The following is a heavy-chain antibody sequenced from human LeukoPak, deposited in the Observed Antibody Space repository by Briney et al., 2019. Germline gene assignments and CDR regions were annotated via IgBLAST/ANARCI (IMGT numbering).Heavy chain of an antibody. V-gene: IGHV4-38-2*01. CDR2: IYHSGST. D-gene: IGHD3-10*01. CDR1: GYSISSGYY. J-gene: IGHJ4*02. CDR3: ARGEGGYFDY. Sequence: SETLSLTCAVSGYSISSGYYWGWIRPPPGKGLEWIGSIYHSGSTYYNPSLKSRVTISVDTSKNQFSLKLSSVTAADTAVYYCARGEGGYFDYWGQGTLVTVSS.